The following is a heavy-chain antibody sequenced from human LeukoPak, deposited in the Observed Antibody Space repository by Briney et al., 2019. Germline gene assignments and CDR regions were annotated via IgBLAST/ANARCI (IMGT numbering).Heavy chain of an antibody. J-gene: IGHJ4*02. CDR3: ARESTIFGVVRYFDY. V-gene: IGHV4-34*01. D-gene: IGHD3-3*01. CDR1: GGSFSGYY. CDR2: VNHSVST. Sequence: SETLSLTCAVPGGSFSGYYWSWIRRPPGKGLEWMGEVNHSVSTKYNASLQSRVTISVDTSKNQFSLKLSSVTAADTAVYYCARESTIFGVVRYFDYWGQGTLVTVSS.